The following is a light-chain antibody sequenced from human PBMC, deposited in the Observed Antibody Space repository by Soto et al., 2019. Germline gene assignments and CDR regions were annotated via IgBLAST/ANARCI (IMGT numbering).Light chain of an antibody. V-gene: IGKV3-20*01. CDR3: QRYGGSPPYA. CDR2: GAS. Sequence: IVLTQSPGTLSLSPGERVTLSCRASQSVSSSYLGWYQQKPGQPPRLLIYGASTRATGIPDRFSGSGSGTDFTLTISRLEPEDLAVYYCQRYGGSPPYAFGQGTKLEVK. J-gene: IGKJ2*01. CDR1: QSVSSSY.